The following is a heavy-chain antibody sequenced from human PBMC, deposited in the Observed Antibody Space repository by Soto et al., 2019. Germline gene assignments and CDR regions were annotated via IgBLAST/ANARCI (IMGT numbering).Heavy chain of an antibody. D-gene: IGHD3-3*01. CDR1: GFTFSSNS. CDR2: ISSSSSTI. J-gene: IGHJ5*02. CDR3: ARVIWSGHLTSDL. V-gene: IGHV3-48*02. Sequence: EVQVVESGGGLVQPGGSLTLSCAASGFTFSSNSMNWVRQAPGKGREWISYISSSSSTIYADSVKGRFTISRDNAKNSLYLQMNSLRDEDTAVYYCARVIWSGHLTSDLWGQGTLVTVSS.